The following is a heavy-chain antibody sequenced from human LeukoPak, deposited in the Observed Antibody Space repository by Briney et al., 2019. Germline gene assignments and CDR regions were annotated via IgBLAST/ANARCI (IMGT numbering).Heavy chain of an antibody. D-gene: IGHD3-10*02. J-gene: IGHJ6*03. CDR3: ARLGFYYYRGPDLSYYYMDV. CDR1: GFAFSSFT. Sequence: GGSLRLSCTASGFAFSSFTMNWVRQAPGKGLEWVSSINGRSNYIYYADSLKGRFTISRDNAKNSLYLELNSLRAGDSAIYYCARLGFYYYRGPDLSYYYMDVWGKGTTVTVSS. CDR2: INGRSNYI. V-gene: IGHV3-21*01.